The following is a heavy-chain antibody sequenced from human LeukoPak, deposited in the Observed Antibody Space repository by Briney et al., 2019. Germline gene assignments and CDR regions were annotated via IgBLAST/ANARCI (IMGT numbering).Heavy chain of an antibody. Sequence: GGSLRLSCAASGFTFDDYAVHWVRQAPGKGLEWVSGISWNSGSIGYADSVKGRFTISRDNAKNSLCLQMNSLRAEDTALYYCAKGRKSSYDAFDIWGQGTMVTVSS. J-gene: IGHJ3*02. CDR2: ISWNSGSI. CDR3: AKGRKSSYDAFDI. V-gene: IGHV3-9*01. CDR1: GFTFDDYA.